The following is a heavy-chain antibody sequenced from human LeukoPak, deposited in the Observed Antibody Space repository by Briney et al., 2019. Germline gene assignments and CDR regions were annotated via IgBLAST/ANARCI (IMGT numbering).Heavy chain of an antibody. J-gene: IGHJ4*02. Sequence: GGSLRLSCAASGFTFSSYAMSWVRQAPGKGLEWVSAISGSGGSTYYADSVKGRFTISRDNSKNTLYLQMNSLRAEDTAVYYCAKEKRITMIVVAPSHPDYWGQGTLVTVSS. CDR1: GFTFSSYA. CDR2: ISGSGGST. V-gene: IGHV3-23*01. D-gene: IGHD3-22*01. CDR3: AKEKRITMIVVAPSHPDY.